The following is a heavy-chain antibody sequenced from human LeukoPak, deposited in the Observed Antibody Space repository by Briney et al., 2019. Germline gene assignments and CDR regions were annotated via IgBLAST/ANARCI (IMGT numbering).Heavy chain of an antibody. CDR1: GFTFSSYT. CDR2: ISGGSSYI. Sequence: GGSLRLSCAASGFTFSSYTMTWVRQAPGKGLEWVSSISGGSSYIHYADSVKGRFTISRDNAKNSLYLQMNSLGAGDTAVYYCARDTITGSTLRVYWGQGTLVTVSS. CDR3: ARDTITGSTLRVY. J-gene: IGHJ4*02. D-gene: IGHD1-7*01. V-gene: IGHV3-21*01.